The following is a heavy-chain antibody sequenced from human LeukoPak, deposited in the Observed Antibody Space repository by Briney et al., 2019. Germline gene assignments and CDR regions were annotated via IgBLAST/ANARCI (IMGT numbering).Heavy chain of an antibody. D-gene: IGHD5-24*01. V-gene: IGHV3-30*04. Sequence: PGGSLRLSCVASGFNFDNYAMHWVRQPLGKGLEWVAVISHDERTKYYADSMKGRITISRDNSKNTVFLQMNNLRTEDTAVYFCARPSPQGDGYNPPDYWGQGTLVTVSS. J-gene: IGHJ4*02. CDR3: ARPSPQGDGYNPPDY. CDR1: GFNFDNYA. CDR2: ISHDERTK.